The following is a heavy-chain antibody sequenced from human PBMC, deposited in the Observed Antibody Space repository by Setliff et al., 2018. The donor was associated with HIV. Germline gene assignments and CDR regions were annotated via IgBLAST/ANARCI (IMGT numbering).Heavy chain of an antibody. CDR3: ARGWGFIVATIRAVDY. CDR1: KFTFTNYT. V-gene: IGHV3-30*09. CDR2: ISSDGTNI. J-gene: IGHJ4*02. D-gene: IGHD5-12*01. Sequence: GSLRLSCAASKFTFTNYTMYWVRQAPGKGLEWLAVISSDGTNINYAESVKGRLAISRDNSKNTLYLQMNSLRAEDTAVYYCARGWGFIVATIRAVDYWGQGTLVTVSS.